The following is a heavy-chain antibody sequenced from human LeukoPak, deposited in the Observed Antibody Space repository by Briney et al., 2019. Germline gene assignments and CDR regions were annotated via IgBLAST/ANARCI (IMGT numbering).Heavy chain of an antibody. V-gene: IGHV3-48*04. D-gene: IGHD1-26*01. Sequence: GGSLRLSCAASGFTFSSYSMSWVRQAPGKGPEWVSYISGRSSIIYYADSVKGRFTISRDNAKNSLYLQMTGLRAEDTAVYYCARDQSGHIAGGTDAFEIWGQGTMITVSS. CDR1: GFTFSSYS. CDR3: ARDQSGHIAGGTDAFEI. J-gene: IGHJ3*02. CDR2: ISGRSSII.